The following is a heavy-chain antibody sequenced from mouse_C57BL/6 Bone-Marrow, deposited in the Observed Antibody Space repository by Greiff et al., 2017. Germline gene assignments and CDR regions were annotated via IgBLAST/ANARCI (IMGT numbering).Heavy chain of an antibody. CDR2: INPNYGTT. D-gene: IGHD2-4*01. CDR1: GYSFTDYN. CDR3: AKSGDYEVDY. V-gene: IGHV1-39*01. J-gene: IGHJ2*01. Sequence: EVQLQQSGPELVRPGASVKISCKASGYSFTDYNMNWVKQSNGKSLEWIGVINPNYGTTSYNQKFKGKATLTVEQSSSTSYMQHNSLTTEDSAVYYFAKSGDYEVDYWGQGTTLTVSS.